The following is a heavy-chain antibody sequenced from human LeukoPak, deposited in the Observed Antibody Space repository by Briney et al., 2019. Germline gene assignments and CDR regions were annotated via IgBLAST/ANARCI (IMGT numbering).Heavy chain of an antibody. V-gene: IGHV4-39*01. Sequence: SETLSLTCTVSGGSISNSGYSWGWIRQPPGKGLEWIGTIYYSGSTYYNPSLKSRVTISVDTSKNQFSLKLSSVTAADTAVYYCARLVCSSATCYQPYFYYMDVWGKGTTVTISS. CDR2: IYYSGST. J-gene: IGHJ6*03. D-gene: IGHD2-2*01. CDR1: GGSISNSGYS. CDR3: ARLVCSSATCYQPYFYYMDV.